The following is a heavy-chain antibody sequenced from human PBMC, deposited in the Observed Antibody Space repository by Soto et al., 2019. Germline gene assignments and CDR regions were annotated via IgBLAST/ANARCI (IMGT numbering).Heavy chain of an antibody. Sequence: SQTLSLTCAISGDSVSSNSAAWNWIRQSPSRGLEWLGRTYYRSRWYTDYAVSVKSRITINPDTSKNQFSLQLNSVTPEDTAVYYCVAKARVSETSYNAPKDYYYSAMDVWGQGTTVTVSS. D-gene: IGHD3-10*01. V-gene: IGHV6-1*01. J-gene: IGHJ6*02. CDR3: VAKARVSETSYNAPKDYYYSAMDV. CDR1: GDSVSSNSAA. CDR2: TYYRSRWYT.